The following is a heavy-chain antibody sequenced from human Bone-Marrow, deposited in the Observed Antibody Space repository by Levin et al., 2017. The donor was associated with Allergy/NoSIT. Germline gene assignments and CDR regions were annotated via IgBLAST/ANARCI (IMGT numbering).Heavy chain of an antibody. Sequence: SGPTLVKPPQTLTLTCSFSGFTLSTTGVGVGWIRQPPGRALEWLAVIYWDDDKRYSPSLKNKLTITTDTFKNQVFLTMTAMDPVDTATYFCARTVRGVLPFDYWGQGLLVIVSS. CDR1: GFTLSTTGVG. CDR3: ARTVRGVLPFDY. J-gene: IGHJ4*02. D-gene: IGHD3-10*02. V-gene: IGHV2-5*02. CDR2: IYWDDDK.